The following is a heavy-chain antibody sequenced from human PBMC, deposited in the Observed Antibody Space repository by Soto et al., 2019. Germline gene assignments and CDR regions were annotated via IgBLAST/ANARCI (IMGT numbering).Heavy chain of an antibody. V-gene: IGHV3-21*01. D-gene: IGHD4-17*01. CDR2: ISSSSSYI. CDR1: GFTFSSYS. CDR3: ARARHTVTKDYYYGMDV. Sequence: GGSLRLSCAASGFTFSSYSMNWVRQAPGKGLEWVSSISSSSSYIYYADSVKGRFTISRDNAKNSLYLQMNSLRAEDTAVYYCARARHTVTKDYYYGMDVWGQGTTVTVSS. J-gene: IGHJ6*02.